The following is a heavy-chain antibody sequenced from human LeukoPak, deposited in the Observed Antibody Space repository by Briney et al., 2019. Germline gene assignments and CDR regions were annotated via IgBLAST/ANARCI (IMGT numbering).Heavy chain of an antibody. Sequence: GGSLRLSCAASGFNFSDYEMNWLRQAPGKGLEWLSYTSTGGRTVKYADSVKGRFTISRDNARSSLYLQMTNLRVENTAVYFCARGGTVTYYFDHWGQGILVAVSS. D-gene: IGHD4-17*01. CDR2: TSTGGRTV. V-gene: IGHV3-48*03. J-gene: IGHJ4*02. CDR1: GFNFSDYE. CDR3: ARGGTVTYYFDH.